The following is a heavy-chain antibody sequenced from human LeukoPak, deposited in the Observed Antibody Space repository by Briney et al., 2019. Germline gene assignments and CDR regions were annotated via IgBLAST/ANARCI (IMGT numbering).Heavy chain of an antibody. CDR1: GGTFSSYA. CDR2: IIPIFGTA. Sequence: GASVKVSCKASGGTFSSYAISWVRQAPGQGLEWMGGIIPIFGTANYAQKFQGRVTITTDESTSTAYLQWSSLKASDTAMYYCARRGMATITGPLDYWGQGTLVTVSS. D-gene: IGHD5-24*01. CDR3: ARRGMATITGPLDY. J-gene: IGHJ4*02. V-gene: IGHV1-69*05.